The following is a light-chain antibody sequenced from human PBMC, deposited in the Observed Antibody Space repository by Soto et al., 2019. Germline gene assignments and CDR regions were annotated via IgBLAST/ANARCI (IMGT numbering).Light chain of an antibody. CDR1: QSVSSSY. V-gene: IGKV3-20*01. Sequence: EIVLTQSPGTLSLSPGERATLSCRASQSVSSSYLAWYQQKPGQAPRLLIYGASSRATGIPDRFSGSGSGTDFTLTISRLEPEDFAVYYCQQYGSWTFGQGTKV. CDR3: QQYGSWT. CDR2: GAS. J-gene: IGKJ1*01.